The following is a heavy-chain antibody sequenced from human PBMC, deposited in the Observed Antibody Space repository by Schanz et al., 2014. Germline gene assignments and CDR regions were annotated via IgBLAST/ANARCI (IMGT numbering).Heavy chain of an antibody. CDR1: GFTFSIYS. D-gene: IGHD2-15*01. CDR2: ISYDGRNK. V-gene: IGHV3-30*03. Sequence: VQLVESGGGLVKPGGSLRLSCAASGFTFSIYSMNWVRQAPGKGLEWVAVISYDGRNKYYADSVKGRFTISRDNSKNTLYLQMNSLRADDTAVYFCARDRGYCSGGSCLTFDYWGQGTLVTVSS. CDR3: ARDRGYCSGGSCLTFDY. J-gene: IGHJ4*02.